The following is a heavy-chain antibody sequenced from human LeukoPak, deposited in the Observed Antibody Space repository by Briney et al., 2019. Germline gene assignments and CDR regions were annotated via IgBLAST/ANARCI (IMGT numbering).Heavy chain of an antibody. CDR3: AKESWQQLFDFDY. J-gene: IGHJ4*02. CDR2: ISYDGSNK. CDR1: GYTFTSYY. D-gene: IGHD6-13*01. Sequence: SCKASGYTFTSYYMHWVRQAPGKGLEWVAVISYDGSNKYYADSVKGRFTISRDNSKNTLYLQMNSLRAEDTAVYYCAKESWQQLFDFDYWGQGTLVTVSS. V-gene: IGHV3-30*18.